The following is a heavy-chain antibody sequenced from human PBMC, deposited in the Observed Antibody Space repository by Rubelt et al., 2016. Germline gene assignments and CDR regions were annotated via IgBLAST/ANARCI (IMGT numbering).Heavy chain of an antibody. CDR1: GGSISSSSYY. V-gene: IGHV4-39*07. CDR3: ARNDDYVWNWFDP. Sequence: QLQLQESGPGLVKPSETLSLTCTVSGGSISSSSYYWGWIRQPPGKGLEWIGSIYYSGSTNYNPSLKSRVTISLDTSKSQFSLKLSSVTAADTAVYYCARNDDYVWNWFDPWGQGTLVTVSS. CDR2: IYYSGST. J-gene: IGHJ5*02. D-gene: IGHD3-16*01.